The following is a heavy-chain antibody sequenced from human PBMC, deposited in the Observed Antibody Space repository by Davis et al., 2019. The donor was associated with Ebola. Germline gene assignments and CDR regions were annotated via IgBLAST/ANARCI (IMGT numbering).Heavy chain of an antibody. D-gene: IGHD3-16*01. CDR1: GDSMNGDDYS. CDR2: IYHTGST. Sequence: MPSETLSLTCGVSGDSMNGDDYSWSWVRQPPGKSLEWIGYIYHTGSTYYNPSLKTRVTMSLDRSKKQFSLKLNSVTAADTAVYYCSRAQFGGDLSPFFDYWGQGSLVTVSS. J-gene: IGHJ4*02. CDR3: SRAQFGGDLSPFFDY. V-gene: IGHV4-30-2*01.